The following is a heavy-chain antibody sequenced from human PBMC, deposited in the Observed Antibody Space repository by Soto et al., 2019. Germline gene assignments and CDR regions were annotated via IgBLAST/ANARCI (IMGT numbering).Heavy chain of an antibody. V-gene: IGHV3-23*01. J-gene: IGHJ4*02. D-gene: IGHD3-10*01. CDR1: GFTFSSYA. CDR2: ISGSGGST. CDR3: AKDRLDYYGSGSYYTFDY. Sequence: GGSLRLSCAASGFTFSSYAMSWVRQAPGKGLEWVSAISGSGGSTYYADSVKGRFTISRDNSKNTLYLQMNSLRAEDTAVYYCAKDRLDYYGSGSYYTFDYWGQGTLVTVSS.